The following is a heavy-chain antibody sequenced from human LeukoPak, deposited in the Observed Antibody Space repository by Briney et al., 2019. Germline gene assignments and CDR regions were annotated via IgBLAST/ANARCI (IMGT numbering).Heavy chain of an antibody. CDR2: ISYDGDNK. V-gene: IGHV3-30*18. J-gene: IGHJ5*02. CDR1: RFTFSSYG. Sequence: GRSLRLSCAASRFTFSSYGMHWVRQAPGQGLAWVAVISYDGDNKFYEDSVKGRFTISRDNSENTLYLQMNSLRAKDTAVYYCAKDWRNCGGDSCHSASLNNWFDPWGQGTLVTVSS. D-gene: IGHD2-21*01. CDR3: AKDWRNCGGDSCHSASLNNWFDP.